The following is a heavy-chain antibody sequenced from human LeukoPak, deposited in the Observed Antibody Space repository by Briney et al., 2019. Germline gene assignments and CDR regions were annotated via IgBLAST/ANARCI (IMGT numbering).Heavy chain of an antibody. D-gene: IGHD4-17*01. CDR3: ARDEPTVTTGPPVGS. Sequence: GGSLRLSCAASRFTFETYWMHWVRQAPGKGLEWVSCINGYGSITNYADSVKGRFTISRDNAKNTLYLQMNSLRVEDTAVYYCARDEPTVTTGPPVGSWGQGTLVTVSS. CDR2: INGYGSIT. CDR1: RFTFETYW. J-gene: IGHJ4*02. V-gene: IGHV3-74*01.